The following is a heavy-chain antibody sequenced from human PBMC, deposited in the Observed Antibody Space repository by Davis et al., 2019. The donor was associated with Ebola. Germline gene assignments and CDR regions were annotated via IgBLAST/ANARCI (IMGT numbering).Heavy chain of an antibody. CDR1: GFTFGDYY. Sequence: GESLKISCTASGFTFGDYYMNWIRRAPGKGLEWLAYISSGGDNLYYADSVKGRFTISRDNSKNTLYLQMNSLRAEDTAIYYCAKGNQAGYPTTFDYWGQGTLVTVSS. V-gene: IGHV3-23*01. CDR3: AKGNQAGYPTTFDY. J-gene: IGHJ4*02. CDR2: ISSGGDNL. D-gene: IGHD3-9*01.